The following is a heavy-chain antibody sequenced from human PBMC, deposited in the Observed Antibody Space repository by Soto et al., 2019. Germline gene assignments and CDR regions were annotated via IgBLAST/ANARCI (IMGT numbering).Heavy chain of an antibody. V-gene: IGHV4-34*01. CDR2: IHHDGST. CDR3: ATYDVGTIIQDH. D-gene: IGHD2-21*02. Sequence: PSETLSLTCAISGGSSSSHSKSWVRQPPGKGLEWIGEIHHDGSTNYNPSLKSRVTISENTSKNHFSLELSSVTAADTAVYYCATYDVGTIIQDHWGQGTLVTVSS. CDR1: GGSSSSHS. J-gene: IGHJ4*02.